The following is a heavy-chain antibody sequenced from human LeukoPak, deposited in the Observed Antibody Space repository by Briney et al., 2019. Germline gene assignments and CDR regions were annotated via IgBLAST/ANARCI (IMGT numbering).Heavy chain of an antibody. J-gene: IGHJ4*02. D-gene: IGHD1-26*01. CDR3: AKVSAWAMVGATYFDY. V-gene: IGHV3-23*01. CDR1: GFTFSSYA. CDR2: ISGNSGST. Sequence: PGGSLRLSCAASGFTFSSYAMSWVRQAPGKGLEWVSSISGNSGSTYYADSVKGRFTISRDNSKNTVYLQMNSLRAEDTDVYYCAKVSAWAMVGATYFDYWGQGTLVTVSS.